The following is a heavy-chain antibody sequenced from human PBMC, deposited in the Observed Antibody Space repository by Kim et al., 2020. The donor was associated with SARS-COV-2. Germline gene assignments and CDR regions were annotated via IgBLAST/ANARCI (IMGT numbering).Heavy chain of an antibody. CDR2: ISYDGSNK. CDR3: AKDGGGYDSSASPDGY. CDR1: GFTFSSYG. J-gene: IGHJ4*02. D-gene: IGHD3-22*01. Sequence: GGSLRLSCAASGFTFSSYGMHWVRQAPGKGLEWVAVISYDGSNKYYADSVKGRFTISRDNSKNTLYLQMNSLRAEDTAVYYCAKDGGGYDSSASPDGYWGQGTLVTVSS. V-gene: IGHV3-30*18.